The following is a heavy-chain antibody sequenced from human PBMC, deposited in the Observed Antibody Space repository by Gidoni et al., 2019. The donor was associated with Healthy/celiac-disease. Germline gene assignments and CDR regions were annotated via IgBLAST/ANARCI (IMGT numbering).Heavy chain of an antibody. CDR2: IYWDDDK. CDR3: AQRTGRRTGYYFDY. Sequence: QITLKESGPTLVKPTQTLTLTCTFSGFSLSTSGVGVGWIRQPPGKALEWLALIYWDDDKRYIPSLKGRLTITKDTSKNQVVLTMTNMDPVDTATYYCAQRTGRRTGYYFDYWGQGTLVTVSS. V-gene: IGHV2-5*02. D-gene: IGHD3-10*01. J-gene: IGHJ4*02. CDR1: GFSLSTSGVG.